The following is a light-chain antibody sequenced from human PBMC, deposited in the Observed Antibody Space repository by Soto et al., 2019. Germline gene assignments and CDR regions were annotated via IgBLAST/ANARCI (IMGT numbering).Light chain of an antibody. V-gene: IGKV3-11*01. Sequence: EIVLTQSPATLSLSPGERATLSCRASQSVSSYLAWYQQKPGQAPRLLIYDASNRATGSPARFSGSGSGTDFTLTISSLEHEDFAVYYCQQRSNWPSITFGQGTRLEIK. CDR1: QSVSSY. CDR3: QQRSNWPSIT. J-gene: IGKJ5*01. CDR2: DAS.